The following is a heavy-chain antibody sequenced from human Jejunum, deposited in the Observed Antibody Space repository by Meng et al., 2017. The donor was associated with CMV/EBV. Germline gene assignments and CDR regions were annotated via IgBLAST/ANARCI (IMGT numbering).Heavy chain of an antibody. CDR3: AGVGDCSSASCKQFDP. CDR2: IYFSGTT. Sequence: GSLSSSPYYWGWIRQPPGMGLEWIGSIYFSGTTYYNPSLKSRLTISVDTSKNQFSLRLSSVTAADTAVYYCAGVGDCSSASCKQFDPWGQGTLVTVSS. CDR1: GSLSSSPYY. V-gene: IGHV4-39*07. J-gene: IGHJ5*02. D-gene: IGHD2-2*01.